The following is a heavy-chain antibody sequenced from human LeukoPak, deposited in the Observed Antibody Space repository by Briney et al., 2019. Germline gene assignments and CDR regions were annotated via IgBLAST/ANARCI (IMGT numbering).Heavy chain of an antibody. CDR2: IYYSGST. CDR3: ARDRDILTGYYDY. D-gene: IGHD3-9*01. J-gene: IGHJ4*02. Sequence: SETLSLTCIVSGGSISSGGYYWSWIRQHPGTGLEWIGYIYYSGSTYYNPSLKSRVTISVDTSKNQFSLKLSSVTAADTAVYYCARDRDILTGYYDYWGQGTLVTVSS. V-gene: IGHV4-31*03. CDR1: GGSISSGGYY.